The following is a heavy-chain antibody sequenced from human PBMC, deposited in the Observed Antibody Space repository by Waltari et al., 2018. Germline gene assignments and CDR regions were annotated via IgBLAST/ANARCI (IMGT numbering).Heavy chain of an antibody. CDR1: GYIFIDHY. J-gene: IGHJ4*02. Sequence: QVQLVQSGTAVKKPGASVRVSCKASGYIFIDHYMHWGRQAPGQGLEWMGWMNPNSGGKNYAQKLQGRVTMTRDTSTSTAYMELTRMTSDDTAIYYCARDGGFDFWGQGSLVTVSS. D-gene: IGHD2-15*01. CDR2: MNPNSGGK. CDR3: ARDGGFDF. V-gene: IGHV1-2*02.